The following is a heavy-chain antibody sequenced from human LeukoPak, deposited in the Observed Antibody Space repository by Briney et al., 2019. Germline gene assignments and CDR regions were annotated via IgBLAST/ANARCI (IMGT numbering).Heavy chain of an antibody. Sequence: SQTLSLTCAISRDSVSSNNAAWNRIRQSPSRGLEWLGRTYYRSKWKNDYAVSVKSRITINPDTSKNQFSLQLNSVTPEDTAVYYCARTQSGYFDLWGRGALVTVSS. V-gene: IGHV6-1*01. CDR1: RDSVSSNNAA. J-gene: IGHJ2*01. CDR2: TYYRSKWKN. CDR3: ARTQSGYFDL.